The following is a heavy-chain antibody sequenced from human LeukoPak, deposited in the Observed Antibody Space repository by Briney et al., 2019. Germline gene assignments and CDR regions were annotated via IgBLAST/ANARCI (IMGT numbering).Heavy chain of an antibody. CDR2: IRYDGSNK. Sequence: GGSLRLSCAASGFTFSSYGMHWVRQAPGKGPEWVAFIRYDGSNKYYADSVKGRFTISRDNSKNTLYLQMNSLRAEDTAVYYCAKGGAPIAARPIGAFDIWGQGTMVTVSS. V-gene: IGHV3-30*02. CDR1: GFTFSSYG. J-gene: IGHJ3*02. CDR3: AKGGAPIAARPIGAFDI. D-gene: IGHD6-6*01.